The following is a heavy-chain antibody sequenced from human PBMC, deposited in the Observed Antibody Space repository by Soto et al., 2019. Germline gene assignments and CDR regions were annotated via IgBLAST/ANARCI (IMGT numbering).Heavy chain of an antibody. CDR3: ARVTGPSGYYYYYMDV. CDR1: SGSISSSKW. J-gene: IGHJ6*03. V-gene: IGHV4-4*02. D-gene: IGHD3-9*01. CDR2: IYHSGST. Sequence: SETLSLTCPVSSGSISSSKWWSWVRQPPGKGLEWIGEIYHSGSTNYNPSLKSRVTISVDKSKNQFSLKLSSVTAADTAVYYCARVTGPSGYYYYYMDVRGKRTTVTVSS.